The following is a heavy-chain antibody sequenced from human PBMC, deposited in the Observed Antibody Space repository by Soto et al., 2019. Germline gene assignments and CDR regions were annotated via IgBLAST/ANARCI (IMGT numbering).Heavy chain of an antibody. CDR3: ARSQGSSTSLEIYYYYYYGMDV. V-gene: IGHV1-69*01. J-gene: IGHJ6*02. CDR2: IIPISGTA. D-gene: IGHD2-2*01. Sequence: QVQLVQSGAEVKKPGSSVKVSCKASGGTFSSYAISWVRQAPGQGLEWMGGIIPISGTANYAQKFQGRVTITADAYTSTVYMGLSSLRSEDTAVYFCARSQGSSTSLEIYYYYYYGMDVWGQGTTVTVSS. CDR1: GGTFSSYA.